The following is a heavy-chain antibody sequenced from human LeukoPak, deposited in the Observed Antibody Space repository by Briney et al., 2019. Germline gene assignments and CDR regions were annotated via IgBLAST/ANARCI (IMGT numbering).Heavy chain of an antibody. CDR2: IYYSGST. CDR3: ARENDYGVNFDY. Sequence: SETLSLTCTVSGGSISSSSYYWGWIRQPPGKGLEWIGSIYYSGSTYYNPSLKSRVTISVDTSKNQLSLKLSSVTAADTAVYYCARENDYGVNFDYWGQGTLVTVSS. D-gene: IGHD4-17*01. V-gene: IGHV4-39*07. J-gene: IGHJ4*02. CDR1: GGSISSSSYY.